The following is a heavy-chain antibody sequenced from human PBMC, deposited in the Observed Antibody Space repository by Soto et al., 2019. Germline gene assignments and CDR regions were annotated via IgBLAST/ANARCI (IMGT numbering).Heavy chain of an antibody. CDR2: IIPIFGTA. CDR1: GGTFSSYA. J-gene: IGHJ6*02. D-gene: IGHD2-2*01. CDR3: ARHDCTSTSCYYYYYYSMDV. V-gene: IGHV1-69*13. Sequence: SVKVSCKASGGTFSSYAISWVRQAPGQGLEWMGGIIPIFGTANYAQEFQGRVTITADESTSTAYMELSSLRSEDTAVYYCARHDCTSTSCYYYYYYSMDVWGQGTTVTVSS.